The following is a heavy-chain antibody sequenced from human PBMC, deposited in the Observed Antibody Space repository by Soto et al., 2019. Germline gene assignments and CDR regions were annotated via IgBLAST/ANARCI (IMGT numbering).Heavy chain of an antibody. D-gene: IGHD1-1*01. CDR3: ETDKGRTHLDY. CDR2: ISSSTSTI. V-gene: IGHV3-48*01. Sequence: TGGSLRLSCAASGFTFSSYSMNWVRQAPGKGLEWVSYISSSTSTIYYADSVKGRFTISRDNAKNSLYLQMNSLRAEDTAVYYWETDKGRTHLDYWGQGTLVTVSS. J-gene: IGHJ4*02. CDR1: GFTFSSYS.